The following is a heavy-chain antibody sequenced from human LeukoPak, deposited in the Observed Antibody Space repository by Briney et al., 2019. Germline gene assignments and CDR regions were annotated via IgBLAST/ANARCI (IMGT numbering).Heavy chain of an antibody. CDR2: INHSGST. CDR1: GYSISSGYY. CDR3: ARRRRYYYGSGSYFFDW. D-gene: IGHD3-10*01. V-gene: IGHV4-38-2*01. J-gene: IGHJ4*02. Sequence: SETLSLTCAVSGYSISSGYYWGWIRQPPGKGLEWIGEINHSGSTNYNPSLKSRVTISVDTSKNQFSLKLSSVTAADTAVYYCARRRRYYYGSGSYFFDWWGQGTLVTVSS.